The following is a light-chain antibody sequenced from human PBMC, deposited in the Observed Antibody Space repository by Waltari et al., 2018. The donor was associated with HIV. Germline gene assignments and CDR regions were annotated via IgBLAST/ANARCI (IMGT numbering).Light chain of an antibody. Sequence: QSALTQPRSVSGSPGPSVTLSCTGSSRDVGGSNYVSWYQQHPTKAPKLIIYDVSERPSGVPDRFSGSKSGNRASLTISGLQAEDEADYYCYSYAGSLLFGGGTKLTVL. CDR1: SRDVGGSNY. V-gene: IGLV2-11*01. J-gene: IGLJ2*01. CDR3: YSYAGSLL. CDR2: DVS.